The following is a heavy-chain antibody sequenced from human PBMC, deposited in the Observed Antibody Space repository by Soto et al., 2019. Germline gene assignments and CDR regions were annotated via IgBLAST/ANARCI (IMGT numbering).Heavy chain of an antibody. CDR3: ATDYVAVAADAFDI. D-gene: IGHD6-19*01. Sequence: ASVKVSCKVSGYTLTELSMHWVRQAPGKGLEWMGGFDPEDGETIYAQKFQGRVTMTEDTSTDTAYMELSSLRSEDTAVYYCATDYVAVAADAFDIWGQGTMVTVSS. J-gene: IGHJ3*02. V-gene: IGHV1-24*01. CDR1: GYTLTELS. CDR2: FDPEDGET.